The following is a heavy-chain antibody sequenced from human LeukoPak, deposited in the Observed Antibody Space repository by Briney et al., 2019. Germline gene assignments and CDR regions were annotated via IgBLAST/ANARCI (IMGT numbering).Heavy chain of an antibody. CDR1: GYTFTSYY. V-gene: IGHV1-46*01. J-gene: IGHJ6*02. Sequence: ASVKVSCKASGYTFTSYYMHWVRQAPGQGLEWMGIINPSGGSTSYAQKFQGRVTMTRDTSTSTVYMELSSLRSEDTAVYYCARDFKVVVAVTYCYYGMDVWGQGTTVTVSS. CDR2: INPSGGST. D-gene: IGHD2-15*01. CDR3: ARDFKVVVAVTYCYYGMDV.